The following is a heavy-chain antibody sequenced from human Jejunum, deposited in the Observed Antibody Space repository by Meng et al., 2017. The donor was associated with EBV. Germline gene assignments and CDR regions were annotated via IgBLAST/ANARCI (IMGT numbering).Heavy chain of an antibody. Sequence: QEQLSAADTDMPRPSVKVSRSCAGSAASTSSGRWWSWVPRPAGEGMEWIGEMPPGGSTNYNPSLKSRVTISVDNSKNQFSLKLTSVTAADTAVYYCAKSNDYSLNSWGQGTLVTISS. V-gene: IGHV4-4*02. CDR3: AKSNDYSLNS. D-gene: IGHD4-11*01. J-gene: IGHJ4*02. CDR2: MPPGGST. CDR1: AASTSSGRW.